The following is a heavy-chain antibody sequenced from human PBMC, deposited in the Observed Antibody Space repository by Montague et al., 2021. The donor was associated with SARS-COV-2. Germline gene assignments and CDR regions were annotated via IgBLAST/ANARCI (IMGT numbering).Heavy chain of an antibody. D-gene: IGHD3-22*01. V-gene: IGHV3-9*01. J-gene: IGHJ6*02. CDR2: ISWNSGSI. Sequence: SLSLSFSASGFTFGDYAMHWVRQAPGKGLEWVSGISWNSGSIGYADSVKGRFTISRDNAKNSLYLQMNSLRAEDTALYYCAKDMGSRVYYYSSGFEATGGYGMDVWGQGTTVTVSS. CDR1: GFTFGDYA. CDR3: AKDMGSRVYYYSSGFEATGGYGMDV.